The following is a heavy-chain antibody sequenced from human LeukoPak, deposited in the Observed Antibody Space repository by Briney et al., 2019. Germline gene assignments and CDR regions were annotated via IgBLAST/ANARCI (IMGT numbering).Heavy chain of an antibody. CDR1: GFTFSRYA. D-gene: IGHD6-19*01. Sequence: PGGSLRLSCAASGFTFSRYALHWVRQAPGKGLEWVAVISSDGSNKYYAGSVEGRFTISRDNYNNTLLLQMNSLRAEDSAGFYCARTDTSGWSRPLDCWGQGTLVTVSS. CDR3: ARTDTSGWSRPLDC. V-gene: IGHV3-30*04. CDR2: ISSDGSNK. J-gene: IGHJ4*02.